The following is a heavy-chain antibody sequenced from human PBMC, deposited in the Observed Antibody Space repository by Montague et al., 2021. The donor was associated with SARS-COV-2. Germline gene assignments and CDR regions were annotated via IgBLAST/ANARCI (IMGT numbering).Heavy chain of an antibody. D-gene: IGHD3-16*01. Sequence: NNKFYTPSVRGRFTISRDISKNTVYLQMNTVRVDDTAMYFCARERDNSRPLGHWGQGTLVIVSS. V-gene: IGHV3-30*07. CDR2: NNK. CDR3: ARERDNSRPLGH. J-gene: IGHJ4*02.